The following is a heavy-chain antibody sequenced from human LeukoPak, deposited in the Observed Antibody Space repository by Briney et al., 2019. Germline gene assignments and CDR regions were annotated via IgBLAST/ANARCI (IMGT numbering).Heavy chain of an antibody. CDR3: ARDRGWRTSGYYLYHFDY. CDR1: GFTFTDYF. J-gene: IGHJ4*02. V-gene: IGHV3-7*01. D-gene: IGHD3-22*01. CDR2: IKHNGGEK. Sequence: GGSLRLSWVASGFTFTDYFMSWVRQAPGKGLEWVASIKHNGGEKYYVDSVKGRFTISRDNAKNSLYLEMSSLRVEDTAVYYCARDRGWRTSGYYLYHFDYWGQGTLVTFAS.